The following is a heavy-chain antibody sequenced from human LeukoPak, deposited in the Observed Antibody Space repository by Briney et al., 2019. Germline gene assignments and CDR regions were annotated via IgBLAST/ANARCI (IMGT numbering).Heavy chain of an antibody. Sequence: ASVKVSCKASGYTFTGYYMHWVRQAPGQGLEWMGWINPNTGGTNYAQKFQGRVTMTRDTSISTAYMELSRLGSDDTAVYYCARDPHYCSSTSCYPYYGMDVWGQGTTVTVSS. J-gene: IGHJ6*02. CDR3: ARDPHYCSSTSCYPYYGMDV. CDR1: GYTFTGYY. V-gene: IGHV1-2*02. CDR2: INPNTGGT. D-gene: IGHD2-2*01.